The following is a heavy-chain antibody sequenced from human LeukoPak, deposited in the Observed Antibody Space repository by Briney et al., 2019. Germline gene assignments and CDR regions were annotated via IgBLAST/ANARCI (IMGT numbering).Heavy chain of an antibody. CDR1: EFSFSSHS. CDR2: ISISGTKT. CDR3: ANEIRPNDY. J-gene: IGHJ4*02. Sequence: GGSLRLSCAASEFSFSSHSMNWVRQAPGKGLEWVSAISISGTKTYYADSVKGRFTISRDNSKNTLYLQMYSLRAEDTAVYYCANEIRPNDYWGQGTLVTVSS. D-gene: IGHD4-17*01. V-gene: IGHV3-23*01.